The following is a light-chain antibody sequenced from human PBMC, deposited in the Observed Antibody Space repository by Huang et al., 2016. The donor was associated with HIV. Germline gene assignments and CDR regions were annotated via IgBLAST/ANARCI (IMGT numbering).Light chain of an antibody. CDR2: GAS. Sequence: EIVMTQSPATLSVSPGERATLACRASQSVSNTLAWYQQKPGQSPRLLIYGASTRATGIPARFSGSGSGTEFTLTISSLQSEDVAVYYCQQYNNWPITFGQGTRLE. CDR1: QSVSNT. V-gene: IGKV3-15*01. CDR3: QQYNNWPIT. J-gene: IGKJ5*01.